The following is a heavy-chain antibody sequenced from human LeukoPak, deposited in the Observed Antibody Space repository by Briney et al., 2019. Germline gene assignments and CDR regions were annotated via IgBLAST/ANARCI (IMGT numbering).Heavy chain of an antibody. CDR1: GGSISSYY. Sequence: SETLSLTCTVSGGSISSYYWSWIWQPPGKGLEWIGYIYYSGSTNYNPSLKSRVTISVDTSKNQFSLKLSSVTAADTAVYYCARVLGYSSGYYYQFDYWGQGTLVTVSS. CDR2: IYYSGST. J-gene: IGHJ4*02. CDR3: ARVLGYSSGYYYQFDY. D-gene: IGHD3-22*01. V-gene: IGHV4-59*12.